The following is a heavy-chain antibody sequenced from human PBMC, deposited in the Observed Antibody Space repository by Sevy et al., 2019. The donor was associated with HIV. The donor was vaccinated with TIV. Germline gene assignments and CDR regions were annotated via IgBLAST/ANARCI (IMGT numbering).Heavy chain of an antibody. D-gene: IGHD3-22*01. CDR2: IYYSGST. J-gene: IGHJ5*02. Sequence: SETLSLTCTVSGGSISSGGYHWSWIRQHPGKGLEWIGYIYYSGSTYSNPSLKSRVIISVDTSKNQFLLKLSSVTAADTAVYYCARVVKKFDSSGYPMNWFDPWSQGTLVTVSS. CDR3: ARVVKKFDSSGYPMNWFDP. V-gene: IGHV4-31*03. CDR1: GGSISSGGYH.